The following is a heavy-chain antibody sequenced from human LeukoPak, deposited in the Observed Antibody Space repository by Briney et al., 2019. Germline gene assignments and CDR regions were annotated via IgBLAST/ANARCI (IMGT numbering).Heavy chain of an antibody. CDR2: INHSGST. CDR1: GGSISSYY. D-gene: IGHD3-10*01. J-gene: IGHJ4*02. V-gene: IGHV4-34*01. Sequence: PSETLSLTCTVSGGSISSYYWGWIRQPPGKGLEWIGEINHSGSTNYNPSLKSRVTISVDTSKNQFSLKLSSVTAADTAVYYCASMRVRAPMVRGVMDYWGQGTLVTVSS. CDR3: ASMRVRAPMVRGVMDY.